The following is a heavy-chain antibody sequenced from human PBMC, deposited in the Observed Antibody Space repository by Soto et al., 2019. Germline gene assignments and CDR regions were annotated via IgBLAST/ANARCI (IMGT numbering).Heavy chain of an antibody. D-gene: IGHD1-1*01. CDR1: AYSSTISNSY. Sequence: SETLSLTCPVSAYSSTISNSYWGWLRQPPGKGLQWIGSSSYNGGTFYNPSLKGRVAISVDTSKKQSSLQVTSVTAADTAVYYCARHRIEVVWRGFDFWGQGSPVTVSS. J-gene: IGHJ4*02. CDR3: ARHRIEVVWRGFDF. CDR2: SSYNGGT. V-gene: IGHV4-39*01.